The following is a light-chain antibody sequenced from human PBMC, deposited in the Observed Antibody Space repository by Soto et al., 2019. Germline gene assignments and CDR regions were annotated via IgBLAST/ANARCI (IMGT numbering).Light chain of an antibody. CDR3: QQCNNWPPWT. V-gene: IGKV3-15*01. Sequence: EIVMTQSPATLSVSPGERATLSCRASQSISSNLAWYQQKPGQAPRLLIYGASTRATGIPARFSGSGSGTEFTLTISSLQSEDFAVSYCQQCNNWPPWTFGQGTKVEIK. CDR2: GAS. J-gene: IGKJ1*01. CDR1: QSISSN.